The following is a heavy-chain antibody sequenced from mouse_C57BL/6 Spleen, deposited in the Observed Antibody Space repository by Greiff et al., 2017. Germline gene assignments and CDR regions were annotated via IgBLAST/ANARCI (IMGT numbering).Heavy chain of an antibody. CDR1: GYSFTSYY. J-gene: IGHJ3*01. D-gene: IGHD3-2*02. V-gene: IGHV1-66*01. CDR3: ARDSSGGGFAY. Sequence: VQLQQSGPELVKPGASVKISCKASGYSFTSYYIHWVKQRPGQGREWIGWIYPGRGNTKYKEEFKGKATLTADTSSSTAYMQLSSLTSEDSAVYYCARDSSGGGFAYWGQGTLVTVSA. CDR2: IYPGRGNT.